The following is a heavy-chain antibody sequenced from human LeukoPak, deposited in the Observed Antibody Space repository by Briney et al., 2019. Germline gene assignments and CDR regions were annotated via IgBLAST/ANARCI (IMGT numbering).Heavy chain of an antibody. J-gene: IGHJ3*02. CDR1: GFTFISYA. CDR2: ISGSGGST. D-gene: IGHD5-12*01. Sequence: GGSLRLSCAASGFTFISYAMSWVRQAPGKGLEWVSAISGSGGSTYYADSVKGRFTISRDNSKNTLYLQMNSLRAEDTAVYYCAKDGLSSGYDNGVIDAFDIWGQGTMVTVSS. V-gene: IGHV3-23*01. CDR3: AKDGLSSGYDNGVIDAFDI.